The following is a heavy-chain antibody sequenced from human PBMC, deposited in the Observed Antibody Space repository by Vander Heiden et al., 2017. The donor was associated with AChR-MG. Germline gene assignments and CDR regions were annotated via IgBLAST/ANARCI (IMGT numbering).Heavy chain of an antibody. CDR3: ARGVSGSFFDS. D-gene: IGHD1-26*01. CDR2: TYYRSRWTN. V-gene: IGHV6-1*01. CDR1: GDSVSSNSAT. J-gene: IGHJ4*02. Sequence: QVQLQQSGPGLVKPSQTLSLTCAISGDSVSSNSATWSWIRQSPSRGLEWLGRTYYRSRWTNDYAVSVKSRVVINADTSKNQFSLQLNSVTPDDTALYFCARGVSGSFFDSWGQGTLVTVSS.